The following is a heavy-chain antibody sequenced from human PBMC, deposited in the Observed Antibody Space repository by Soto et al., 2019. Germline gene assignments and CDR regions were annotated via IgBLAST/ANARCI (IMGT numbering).Heavy chain of an antibody. CDR3: AKVEVVIGTTYSSYDH. V-gene: IGHV3-23*01. Sequence: EVQLLESGGGLVQPGGSLRLSCAASGFTFFSYAMSWVRQAPGKGLEWVSSINNRGGDTYYADSVKGRFTISRDNTKNTVYLQMNSLRAEDTAMYYCAKVEVVIGTTYSSYDHWGQGTLVTVSS. D-gene: IGHD2-15*01. J-gene: IGHJ4*02. CDR1: GFTFFSYA. CDR2: INNRGGDT.